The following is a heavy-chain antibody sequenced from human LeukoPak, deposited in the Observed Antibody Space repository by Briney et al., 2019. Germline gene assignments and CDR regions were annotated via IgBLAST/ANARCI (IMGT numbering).Heavy chain of an antibody. J-gene: IGHJ4*02. Sequence: ASVKVSCTASGYTFTSYGISWVRQAPGQGLEWMGWISAYNGNTNYAQKLQGRVTMTTDTSTSTVYMELRSLRSDDTAVYYCASVYCSSTSCYRGGLDYWGQGTLVTVSS. CDR2: ISAYNGNT. V-gene: IGHV1-18*01. CDR3: ASVYCSSTSCYRGGLDY. CDR1: GYTFTSYG. D-gene: IGHD2-2*01.